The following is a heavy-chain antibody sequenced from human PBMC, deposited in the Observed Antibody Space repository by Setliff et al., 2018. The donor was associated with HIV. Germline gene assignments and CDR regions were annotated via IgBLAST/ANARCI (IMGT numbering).Heavy chain of an antibody. CDR3: ARGRSWGDYDAFNI. D-gene: IGHD1-26*01. Sequence: ASVKVSCKASGGTFSSYTISWLRQAPGQGLEWMGILNTNGGGTNYAQKFQGRITMTRDTSTSTVYMDLSRLTSEDTAVYYCARGRSWGDYDAFNIWGQGTMVTVSS. CDR1: GGTFSSYT. V-gene: IGHV1-46*01. J-gene: IGHJ3*02. CDR2: LNTNGGGT.